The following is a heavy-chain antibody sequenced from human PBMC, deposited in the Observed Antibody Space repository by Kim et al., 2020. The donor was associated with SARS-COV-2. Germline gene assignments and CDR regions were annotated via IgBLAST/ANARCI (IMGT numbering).Heavy chain of an antibody. D-gene: IGHD3-22*01. CDR1: GGSFSGYY. V-gene: IGHV4-34*01. CDR3: ARVGVIYDSSGQFVR. J-gene: IGHJ5*02. Sequence: SETLSLTCAVYGGSFSGYYWSWIRQPPGKGLEWIGEINHSGSTNYNPSLKSRVTISVDTSKNQFSLKLSSVTAADTAVYYCARVGVIYDSSGQFVRWGQGTLVTVSS. CDR2: INHSGST.